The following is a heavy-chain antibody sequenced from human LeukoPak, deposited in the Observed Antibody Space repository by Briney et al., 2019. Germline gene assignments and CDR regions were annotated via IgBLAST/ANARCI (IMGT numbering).Heavy chain of an antibody. CDR2: IYSSGST. CDR1: GGSISSGSYS. Sequence: KASETLSLTCNVSGGSISSGSYSWTWIRQPAGKGLEWIGRIYSSGSTNYNPSLKSRVTISVDMSKTEFSLKLSSVTAADTAVYYCARVRGDYGEDYYYYFMDVWGKGTTVTISS. J-gene: IGHJ6*03. CDR3: ARVRGDYGEDYYYYFMDV. D-gene: IGHD4-17*01. V-gene: IGHV4-61*02.